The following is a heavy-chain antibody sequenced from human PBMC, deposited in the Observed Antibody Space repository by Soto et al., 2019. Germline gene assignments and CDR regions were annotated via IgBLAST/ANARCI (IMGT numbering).Heavy chain of an antibody. J-gene: IGHJ4*02. CDR1: GGSISSSSYY. V-gene: IGHV4-39*02. D-gene: IGHD3-16*02. Sequence: QLQLQESGPGLVKPSETLSLTCTVSGGSISSSSYYWGWIRQPPGKGLEWIGGIYYSGSTYYNPSLKSRVTISVDTSKNQFSLKLSSVTAADTAVYYCAREPLWGSYRYIDYWGQGTLVTVSS. CDR3: AREPLWGSYRYIDY. CDR2: IYYSGST.